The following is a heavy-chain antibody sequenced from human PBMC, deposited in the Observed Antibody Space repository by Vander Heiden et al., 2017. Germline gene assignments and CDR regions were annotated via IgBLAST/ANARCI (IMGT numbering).Heavy chain of an antibody. CDR1: GFTFSSYG. D-gene: IGHD1-26*01. V-gene: IGHV3-33*01. Sequence: QVQLVESGGGVVQPGRSLRLSCAAPGFTFSSYGMDWVRQAPGKGLEWVAVIWYDGSNKYYADSVKGRFTISRDNSKNTLYLQMNSLRAEDTAVYYCAREGELLNPGWFDPWGQGTLVTVSS. CDR3: AREGELLNPGWFDP. CDR2: IWYDGSNK. J-gene: IGHJ5*02.